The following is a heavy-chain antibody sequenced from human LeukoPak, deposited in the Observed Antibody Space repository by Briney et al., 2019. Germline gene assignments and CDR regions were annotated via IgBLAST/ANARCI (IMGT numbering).Heavy chain of an antibody. CDR3: AKGFGQHYDILTGYPY. Sequence: GGSLRLSCAASGFTFSSYGMHWVRQAPGKGLEWVAVISYDGSNKYYADSVKGRFTISRDNSKNTLYLQMNSLRAEDTAVYYCAKGFGQHYDILTGYPYWDQGTLVTVSS. J-gene: IGHJ4*02. D-gene: IGHD3-9*01. CDR2: ISYDGSNK. CDR1: GFTFSSYG. V-gene: IGHV3-30*18.